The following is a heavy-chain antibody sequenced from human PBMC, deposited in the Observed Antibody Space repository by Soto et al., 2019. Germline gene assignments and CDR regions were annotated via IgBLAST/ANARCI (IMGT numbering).Heavy chain of an antibody. J-gene: IGHJ6*03. D-gene: IGHD2-15*01. CDR1: GFTFSNYW. V-gene: IGHV3-74*02. CDR2: INSDGSVS. Sequence: EVQLVESGGGLVQPGGSLRLSCAASGFTFSNYWMYWVRQAPGKGLAWVSRINSDGSVSSYADSVKGRLTISRDNVKNTPYLQMDSLRAEDAAAYFCARGDCVGATCYSLAGSFYYYMDVWGKGTTVTVFS. CDR3: ARGDCVGATCYSLAGSFYYYMDV.